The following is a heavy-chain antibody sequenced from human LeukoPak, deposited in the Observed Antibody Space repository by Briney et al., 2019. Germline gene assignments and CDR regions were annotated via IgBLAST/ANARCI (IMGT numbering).Heavy chain of an antibody. CDR3: AKEMGVVTAIPYYYYYMDV. J-gene: IGHJ6*03. CDR2: ISGSGGST. V-gene: IGHV3-23*01. Sequence: GGSLRLSCAASGFTFSSYAMSWVRQAPGKGLEWVSAISGSGGSTYYADSVKGRFTISRDNSKNTLYLQMNSLGAEDTAVYYCAKEMGVVTAIPYYYYYMDVWGKGTTVTVSS. CDR1: GFTFSSYA. D-gene: IGHD2-21*02.